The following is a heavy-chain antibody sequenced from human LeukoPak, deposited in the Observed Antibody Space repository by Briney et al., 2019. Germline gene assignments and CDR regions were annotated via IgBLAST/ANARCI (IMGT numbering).Heavy chain of an antibody. Sequence: SETLSLTCTVSGGSISSSSYYWGWIRQPPGKGLEWIGSIYYSGSTYYNPSLKSRVTISVDTSKNQFSLKLSSVTAADTAVYYCARVTHYYDSSGPSLDYYYGMDVWGQGTTVTVSS. V-gene: IGHV4-39*07. D-gene: IGHD3-22*01. J-gene: IGHJ6*02. CDR2: IYYSGST. CDR1: GGSISSSSYY. CDR3: ARVTHYYDSSGPSLDYYYGMDV.